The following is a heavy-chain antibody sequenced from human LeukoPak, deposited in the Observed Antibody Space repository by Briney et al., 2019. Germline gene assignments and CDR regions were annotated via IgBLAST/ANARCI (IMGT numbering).Heavy chain of an antibody. D-gene: IGHD1-26*01. CDR3: AREGQVGAIGY. CDR1: GYTFTGYY. J-gene: IGHJ4*02. V-gene: IGHV1-2*02. CDR2: INPNSGGT. Sequence: ASVTVSCKSSGYTFTGYYMHWVRHAPGQGLEWMGWINPNSGGTNYAQKFQGRVTMTRDTSISTAYMELSRLRSDDTAVYYCAREGQVGAIGYWGQGTLVTVSS.